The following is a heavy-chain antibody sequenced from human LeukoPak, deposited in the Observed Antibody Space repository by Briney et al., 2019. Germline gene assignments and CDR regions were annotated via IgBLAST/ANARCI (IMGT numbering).Heavy chain of an antibody. CDR2: INPSTGTT. D-gene: IGHD5-24*01. CDR1: GYTFPSYY. V-gene: IGHV1-46*01. J-gene: IGHJ4*02. Sequence: ASVKVSCKASGYTFPSYYMHWVRQVPGQGLEWMGIINPSTGTTSYAQKFQGRVTMTRDMSTSTVYMQLSSLRPEDTAVYYCASSPLTEWLYYFDYWGQGTLVTVSS. CDR3: ASSPLTEWLYYFDY.